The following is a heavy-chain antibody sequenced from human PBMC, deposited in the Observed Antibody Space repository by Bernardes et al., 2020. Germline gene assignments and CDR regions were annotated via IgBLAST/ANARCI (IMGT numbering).Heavy chain of an antibody. V-gene: IGHV3-48*03. CDR2: INSSGSTI. D-gene: IGHD3-10*01. CDR1: GFTFSSYE. CDR3: ARESSRWLLWFGELYTGGIDY. J-gene: IGHJ4*02. Sequence: GGSLRLSCAASGFTFSSYEMNWVRQAPGKGLEWVSCINSSGSTIYYADSVKGRFTISRDNAKNSLYLQMNSLRAEDTAVYYCARESSRWLLWFGELYTGGIDYCCQVTLITVSS.